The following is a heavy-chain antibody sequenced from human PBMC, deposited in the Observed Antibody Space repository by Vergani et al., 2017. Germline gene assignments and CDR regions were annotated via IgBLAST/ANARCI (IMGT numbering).Heavy chain of an antibody. Sequence: QVQLVQSGAEVKKPGASVKVSCKASGGTFSSYAISWVRQAPGQGLEWMGGIIPIFGTANYAQKFQGRVTITADKSTSTAYMELSSLRSEDTAVYYCASVADSSSWNAFDIWGQGTMVTVSS. J-gene: IGHJ3*02. CDR2: IIPIFGTA. CDR1: GGTFSSYA. CDR3: ASVADSSSWNAFDI. V-gene: IGHV1-69*06. D-gene: IGHD6-13*01.